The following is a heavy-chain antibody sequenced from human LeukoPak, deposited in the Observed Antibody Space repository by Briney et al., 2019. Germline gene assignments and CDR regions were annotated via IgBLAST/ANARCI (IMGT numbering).Heavy chain of an antibody. CDR3: AGALNDIVVVPAASDYMDV. CDR1: GYTFTSYY. Sequence: ASVKVSRKASGYTFTSYYMHWVRQAPGQGLEWMGIINPSGGSTSYAQKFQGRVTMTRDMSTSTVYMELSSLRSEDTAVYYCAGALNDIVVVPAASDYMDVWGKGTTVTVPS. J-gene: IGHJ6*03. D-gene: IGHD2-2*01. V-gene: IGHV1-46*01. CDR2: INPSGGST.